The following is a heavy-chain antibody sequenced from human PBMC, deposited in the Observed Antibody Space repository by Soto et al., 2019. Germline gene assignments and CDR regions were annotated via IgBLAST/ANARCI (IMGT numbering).Heavy chain of an antibody. CDR3: ARDFMGVVGDYPSGWFDP. J-gene: IGHJ5*02. CDR1: GGSISSYY. Sequence: SETLSLTCTVSGGSISSYYWSWIRQPPGKGLEWIGYIYYSGSTNYNPSLKSRVTISVDTSKNQFSLKLSSVTAADTAVYYCARDFMGVVGDYPSGWFDPWGQGTLVTVSS. CDR2: IYYSGST. V-gene: IGHV4-59*01. D-gene: IGHD4-17*01.